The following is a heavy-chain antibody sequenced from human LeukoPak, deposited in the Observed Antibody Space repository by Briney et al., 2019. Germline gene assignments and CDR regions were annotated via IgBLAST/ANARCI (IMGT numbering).Heavy chain of an antibody. D-gene: IGHD4-17*01. CDR2: IYYSGST. Sequence: PSETLSLTCTVSGGSISSYYWSWIRQPPGKGLEWIGYIYYSGSTNYNPSLKSRVTISVDTSKNQFSLKLSSVTAADTAVYYCARNRWEEDGDYSFFDYWGQGTLVTVSS. J-gene: IGHJ4*02. CDR1: GGSISSYY. V-gene: IGHV4-59*01. CDR3: ARNRWEEDGDYSFFDY.